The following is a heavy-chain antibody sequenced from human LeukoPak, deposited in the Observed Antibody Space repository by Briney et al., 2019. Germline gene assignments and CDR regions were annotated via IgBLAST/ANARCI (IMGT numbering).Heavy chain of an antibody. J-gene: IGHJ3*02. CDR3: ARDLGYCSSTSCYKNDDAFDI. V-gene: IGHV1-8*01. Sequence: ASVKVSCKASGYTFTSYDINWVRQATGQGLEWMGWMNPNSGNTGYAQKFQGRVTMTRNTSISTAYMELSSLRSEDTAVYYCARDLGYCSSTSCYKNDDAFDIWGQGTMVTVSS. CDR2: MNPNSGNT. CDR1: GYTFTSYD. D-gene: IGHD2-2*02.